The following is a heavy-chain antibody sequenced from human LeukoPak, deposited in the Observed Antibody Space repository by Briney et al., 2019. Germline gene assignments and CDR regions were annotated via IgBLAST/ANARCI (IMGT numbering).Heavy chain of an antibody. J-gene: IGHJ4*02. V-gene: IGHV3-33*06. CDR2: IWNDGTNK. CDR1: GFTFSHYG. Sequence: PGGSLRLSCAAPGFTFSHYGMHWVRQAPGKGLEWVAVIWNDGTNKYYSDSVKGRFTIYRDDSQNRVYLQMNSLRADDTALYYCAKDAQRGFDYSNSLEYWGQGALVTVSS. CDR3: AKDAQRGFDYSNSLEY. D-gene: IGHD4-11*01.